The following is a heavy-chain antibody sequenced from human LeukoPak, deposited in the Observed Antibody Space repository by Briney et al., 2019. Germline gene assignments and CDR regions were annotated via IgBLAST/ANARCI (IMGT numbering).Heavy chain of an antibody. J-gene: IGHJ4*02. Sequence: PGGSLRLSCAASGFTFSSYSMKWVRQAPGKGLEWVSHITSSSRTIYYADSVKGRFTISRDNAKNSLYLQMNSLRAEDTAVYYCARDSGRGGGCDYWGQGTLVTVSS. CDR2: ITSSSRTI. CDR1: GFTFSSYS. V-gene: IGHV3-48*01. D-gene: IGHD2-15*01. CDR3: ARDSGRGGGCDY.